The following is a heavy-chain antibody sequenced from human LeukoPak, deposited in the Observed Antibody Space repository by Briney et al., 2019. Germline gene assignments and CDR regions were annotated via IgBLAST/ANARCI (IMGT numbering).Heavy chain of an antibody. V-gene: IGHV4-59*08. D-gene: IGHD6-19*01. Sequence: PSETLSLTCTVSGGSISNDYWSWIRQPPGKGLEWIGYIYYSGSTNYNPSLKSRVTISVDTSKNQFSLKLSSVTAADTAVYYCARKRGSSGWSDYYYYMDVWGKGTTVTVSS. CDR2: IYYSGST. CDR3: ARKRGSSGWSDYYYYMDV. CDR1: GGSISNDY. J-gene: IGHJ6*03.